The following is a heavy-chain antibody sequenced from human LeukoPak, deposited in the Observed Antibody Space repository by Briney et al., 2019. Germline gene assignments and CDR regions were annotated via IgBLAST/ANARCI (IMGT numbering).Heavy chain of an antibody. J-gene: IGHJ4*02. Sequence: TGGSLRLSCAASGFTFRSHDMSWVRQAPGKGLEWVAYIKKTGSETYYVDSVKGRFTITRDNTRNSLFLQMYSLRAEDTAVYFCAREDGYCSGGNCYSYFDSWGQGTLVTVSS. CDR2: IKKTGSET. V-gene: IGHV3-7*01. CDR3: AREDGYCSGGNCYSYFDS. CDR1: GFTFRSHD. D-gene: IGHD2-15*01.